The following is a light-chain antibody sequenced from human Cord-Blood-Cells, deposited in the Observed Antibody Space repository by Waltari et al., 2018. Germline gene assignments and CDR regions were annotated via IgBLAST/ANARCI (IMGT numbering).Light chain of an antibody. CDR2: WAS. CDR3: QKYYSTPYS. J-gene: IGKJ2*03. Sequence: DIVMTQSPDSLAVSLGEMAPINCKPSKSVLYSSNNKNYLAWYQQKPGPPPKLLIDWASTRESGVPDRFSGSGSGTDFTLTISSLQAEDVAVYYCQKYYSTPYSFGQGTKLEIK. CDR1: KSVLYSSNNKNY. V-gene: IGKV4-1*01.